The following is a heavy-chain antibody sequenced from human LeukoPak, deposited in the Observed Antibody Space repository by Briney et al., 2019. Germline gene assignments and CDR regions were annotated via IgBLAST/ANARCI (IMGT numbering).Heavy chain of an antibody. CDR2: ISGSGGYT. V-gene: IGHV3-23*01. Sequence: PGGSLRLSCAASGFTFSNYAMSWVRQAPGKGLEWVSAISGSGGYTYYADSVKGRFTISRDNSKNTLYLQMNSLRAEDTAVYSCAKDFDVDTAIISYFDCWGQGTLVTVSS. CDR3: AKDFDVDTAIISYFDC. D-gene: IGHD5-18*01. J-gene: IGHJ4*02. CDR1: GFTFSNYA.